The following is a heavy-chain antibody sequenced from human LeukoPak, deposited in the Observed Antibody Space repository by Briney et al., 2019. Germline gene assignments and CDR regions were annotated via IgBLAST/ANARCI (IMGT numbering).Heavy chain of an antibody. D-gene: IGHD3-10*01. CDR3: ARGRITMVRGENYYGMDV. CDR2: MNPNSGNT. V-gene: IGHV1-8*01. J-gene: IGHJ6*02. Sequence: ASVKVSCKASGYTFTSYDINWVRQATGQGLEWMGWMNPNSGNTGYAQKFQGRVTMTRNTSISTAYMELSGLRSEDTAVYYCARGRITMVRGENYYGMDVWGQGTTVTVSS. CDR1: GYTFTSYD.